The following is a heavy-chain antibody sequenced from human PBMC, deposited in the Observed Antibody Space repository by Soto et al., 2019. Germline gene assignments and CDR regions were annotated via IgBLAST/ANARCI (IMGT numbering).Heavy chain of an antibody. D-gene: IGHD2-2*01. CDR3: ARVVPGAEAWFGP. CDR1: GYTFSNYG. Sequence: QVQLVQSGGEVKRPGASVKVSCKTSGYTFSNYGITWVRQAPGQPLEWLGWISLYSDGTNYAQKFQGRVSMTTDTSTTTAYMELRSLRSADTAVYYCARVVPGAEAWFGPRGQGTLVTVSS. CDR2: ISLYSDGT. J-gene: IGHJ5*02. V-gene: IGHV1-18*01.